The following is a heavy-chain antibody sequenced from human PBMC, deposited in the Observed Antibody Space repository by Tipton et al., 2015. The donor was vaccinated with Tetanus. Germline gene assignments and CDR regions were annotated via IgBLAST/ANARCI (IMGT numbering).Heavy chain of an antibody. CDR3: AQYCSSISCYLNAFDI. D-gene: IGHD2-2*01. V-gene: IGHV2-5*01. J-gene: IGHJ3*02. CDR2: IYWNDDK. CDR1: GFSLSTSGVG. Sequence: LVKPSQTLTLTCTFSGFSLSTSGVGVGWIRQPPGKALEWLALIYWNDDKRYSPSLKSRLTITKDTSKNQVVLTMTNMDPVDTATYYCAQYCSSISCYLNAFDIWGQGTMVTVSS.